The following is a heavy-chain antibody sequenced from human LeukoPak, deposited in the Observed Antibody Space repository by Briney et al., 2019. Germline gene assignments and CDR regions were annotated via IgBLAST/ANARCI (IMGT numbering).Heavy chain of an antibody. CDR3: AREGTTVTTRGYYDSSGYLVY. V-gene: IGHV3-21*01. CDR1: GFTFSSYW. CDR2: ISSSSSYI. J-gene: IGHJ4*02. D-gene: IGHD3-22*01. Sequence: TGGSLRLSCAASGFTFSSYWMNWVRQAPGKGLEWVSSISSSSSYIYYADSVKGRFTISRDNAKNSLYLQMNSLRAEDTAVYYCAREGTTVTTRGYYDSSGYLVYWGQGTLVTVSS.